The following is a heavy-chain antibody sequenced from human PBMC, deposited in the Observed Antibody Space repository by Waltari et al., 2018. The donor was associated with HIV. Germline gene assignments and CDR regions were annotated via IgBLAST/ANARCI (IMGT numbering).Heavy chain of an antibody. CDR2: IQYGGNT. J-gene: IGHJ5*02. Sequence: QLQLQESGPGVVKPLETLSPPCTVPGGFFRGSDYYWDWIRQSPGKGLEWIGNIQYGGNTIYNPSLESRVSMSIDTSRGQFSLTLKDVTAADTAVYFCARRGNYRAAEYNYFGPWGQGIQVIVSS. CDR1: GGFFRGSDYY. CDR3: ARRGNYRAAEYNYFGP. V-gene: IGHV4-39*01. D-gene: IGHD1-7*01.